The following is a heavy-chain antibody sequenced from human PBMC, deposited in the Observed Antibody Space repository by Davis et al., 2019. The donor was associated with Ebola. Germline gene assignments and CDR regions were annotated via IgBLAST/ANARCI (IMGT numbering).Heavy chain of an antibody. J-gene: IGHJ4*02. CDR2: ISGSGSNT. CDR3: ATLSASAFDY. V-gene: IGHV3-23*01. CDR1: GFTFSSYA. Sequence: PGGSLRLSCAASGFTFSSYAMYWVRQAPGKGLEWVSVISGSGSNTYYADSVKGRFSISRDNAKNTLYLHINSLRAEDTAVYYCATLSASAFDYWGPGTLVTVSS.